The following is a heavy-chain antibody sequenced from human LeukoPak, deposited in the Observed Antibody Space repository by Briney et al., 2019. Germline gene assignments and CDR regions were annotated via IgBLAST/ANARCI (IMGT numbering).Heavy chain of an antibody. CDR3: ARGTYYYDSSGYYAFDI. CDR1: GGSISSGGYY. CDR2: IYHSGST. Sequence: PSETLSLTCTVSGGSISSGGYYWSWIRQPPGKGLEWIGYIYHSGSTYYNPSLKSRVTISVDRSKNQFSLKLSSVTAADTAVYYCARGTYYYDSSGYYAFDIWGQGTMVTVSS. V-gene: IGHV4-30-2*02. J-gene: IGHJ3*02. D-gene: IGHD3-22*01.